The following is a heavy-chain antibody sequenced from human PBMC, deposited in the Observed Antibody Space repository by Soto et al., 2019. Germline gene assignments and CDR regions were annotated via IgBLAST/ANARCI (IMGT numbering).Heavy chain of an antibody. CDR2: IYYSGST. D-gene: IGHD3-16*02. CDR1: GGSSSSGDYY. J-gene: IGHJ5*02. Sequence: PSETLSLTCTVSGGSSSSGDYYWSWIRQPPGKGLEWIGYIYYSGSTYYNPSLKSRVTISVDTSKNQFSLKLSSVTAADTAVYYCAGLQSMRLSGLDPWGQGNLVTVS. V-gene: IGHV4-30-4*01. CDR3: AGLQSMRLSGLDP.